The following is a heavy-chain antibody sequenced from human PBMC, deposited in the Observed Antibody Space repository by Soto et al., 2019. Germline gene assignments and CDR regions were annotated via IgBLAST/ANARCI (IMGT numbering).Heavy chain of an antibody. Sequence: GGSLRLSCEASGFTFSSYWMSWVRQDPGKGLEWVANIKQDGSGKYYVDSVKGRFTISRDNARNSLNLQMNSLRVEDTAVYYCARDPNYYGSGSSLNWYFDLWGRGTLVTSPQ. D-gene: IGHD3-10*01. V-gene: IGHV3-7*04. CDR3: ARDPNYYGSGSSLNWYFDL. J-gene: IGHJ2*01. CDR2: IKQDGSGK. CDR1: GFTFSSYW.